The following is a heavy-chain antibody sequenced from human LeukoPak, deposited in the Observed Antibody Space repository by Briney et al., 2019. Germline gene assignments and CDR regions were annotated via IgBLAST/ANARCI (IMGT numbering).Heavy chain of an antibody. V-gene: IGHV1-46*01. CDR3: AGARGYQLLPHFDY. CDR1: GYSFTTDN. Sequence: AASVKVSCKASGYSFTTDNMHWMRQAPGQRLEWMGIIYSSGGSTSAQKFQGRVTMTRDTSTSTVYMELSSLRSEDTAVYYCAGARGYQLLPHFDYWGQGTLVTVSS. J-gene: IGHJ4*02. D-gene: IGHD2-2*01. CDR2: IYSSGGST.